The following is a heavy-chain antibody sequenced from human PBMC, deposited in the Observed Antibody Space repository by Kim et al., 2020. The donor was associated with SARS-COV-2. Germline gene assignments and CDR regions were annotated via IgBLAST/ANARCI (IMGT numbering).Heavy chain of an antibody. CDR3: TTDPSQFGDLGVLLWFGELKSDY. D-gene: IGHD3-10*01. V-gene: IGHV3-15*01. CDR1: GFTFSNAW. Sequence: GGSLRLSCAASGFTFSNAWMSWVRQAPGKGLEWVGRIKSKTDGGTTDYAAPVKGRFTISRDDSKNTLYLQMNSLKTEDTAVYYCTTDPSQFGDLGVLLWFGELKSDYWGQGTLVTVSS. CDR2: IKSKTDGGTT. J-gene: IGHJ4*02.